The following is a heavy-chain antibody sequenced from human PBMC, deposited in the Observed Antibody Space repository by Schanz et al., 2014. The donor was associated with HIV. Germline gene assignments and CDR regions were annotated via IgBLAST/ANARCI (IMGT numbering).Heavy chain of an antibody. Sequence: QVQLVQSGAEVKKPGASVKVSCKASGYTFTAYYIHWVRQAPGQGLEWMGWINPNSGVTEDAQKFQGRVTMTRDTSISTAYMEVSRLRSDDTAVYYCARDRGSISWMGRAFDIWGQGTMVTVSS. J-gene: IGHJ3*02. CDR2: INPNSGVT. V-gene: IGHV1-2*02. CDR1: GYTFTAYY. CDR3: ARDRGSISWMGRAFDI. D-gene: IGHD2-2*01.